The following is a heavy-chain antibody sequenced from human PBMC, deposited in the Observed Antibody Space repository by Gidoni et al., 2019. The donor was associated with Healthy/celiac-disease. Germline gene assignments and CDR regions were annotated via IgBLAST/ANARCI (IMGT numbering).Heavy chain of an antibody. CDR2: ISGSGGST. CDR3: AKGPLSGYYPDTFDY. Sequence: EVQLLESGGGLVQPGGSLRLSCAASGFTFSSYAMSWVRQAPGKGLEWVSAISGSGGSTYYADSVKGRFTISRDNSKNTLYLQMNSLGAEDTAVYYCAKGPLSGYYPDTFDYWGQGTLVTVSS. V-gene: IGHV3-23*01. CDR1: GFTFSSYA. J-gene: IGHJ4*02. D-gene: IGHD3-22*01.